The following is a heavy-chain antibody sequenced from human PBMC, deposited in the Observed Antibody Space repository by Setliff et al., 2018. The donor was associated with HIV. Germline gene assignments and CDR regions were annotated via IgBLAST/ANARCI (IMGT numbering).Heavy chain of an antibody. D-gene: IGHD6-19*01. Sequence: ASVKVSCKASGYTFNSYGISWVRQAPGQGPEWGGWIATYNGNTNCAQRLQGRVTLTTDTSTSTAYMELRSLRFDDTAVYFCARGVSQAYTYGSGAYYYFDFWGLGTLVTVSS. V-gene: IGHV1-18*01. CDR3: ARGVSQAYTYGSGAYYYFDF. J-gene: IGHJ4*02. CDR2: IATYNGNT. CDR1: GYTFNSYG.